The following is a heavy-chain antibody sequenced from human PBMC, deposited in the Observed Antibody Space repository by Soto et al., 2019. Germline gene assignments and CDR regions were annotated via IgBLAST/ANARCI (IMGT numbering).Heavy chain of an antibody. Sequence: KPSETLSLTCTVSGGSISSGDYYWSWIRQPPGKGLEWIGYIYYSGSTYYNPSLKSRVTISVDTSKNQFSLKLSSVTAADTAVYYCARESIVVVPAAYSSYGMDVWGQGTTVTVSS. CDR2: IYYSGST. D-gene: IGHD2-2*01. CDR1: GGSISSGDYY. CDR3: ARESIVVVPAAYSSYGMDV. V-gene: IGHV4-30-4*01. J-gene: IGHJ6*02.